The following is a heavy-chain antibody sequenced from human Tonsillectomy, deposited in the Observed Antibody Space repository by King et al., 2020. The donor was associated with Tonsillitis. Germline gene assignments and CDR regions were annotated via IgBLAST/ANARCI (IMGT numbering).Heavy chain of an antibody. V-gene: IGHV3-48*01. CDR2: ISSSSSTI. D-gene: IGHD2-15*01. Sequence: VQLVESGGGLVQPGGSLRLSCAASGFTFSSYSMNWVRQAPGKGLEWVSYISSSSSTIYYADSVKGRFTISRDNAKNSLYLQMNSLRAEDTAVYYCARDLVANVVVVVGYAFDIWDQGTMVTVSS. J-gene: IGHJ3*02. CDR1: GFTFSSYS. CDR3: ARDLVANVVVVVGYAFDI.